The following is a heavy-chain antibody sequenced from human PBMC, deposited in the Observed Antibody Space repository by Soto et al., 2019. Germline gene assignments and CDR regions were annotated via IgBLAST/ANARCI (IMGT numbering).Heavy chain of an antibody. CDR2: IDNDGSVT. CDR1: GLTFSGYW. V-gene: IGHV3-74*01. CDR3: ARDTPYNWFDP. Sequence: LRLSCAASGLTFSGYWMHWVRQAPGKGLVWVSRIDNDGSVTNYADFVEGRFTISRDDAKNTLYLQMNSLRAEDTAVYYCARDTPYNWFDPWGQGILVTVSS. D-gene: IGHD2-15*01. J-gene: IGHJ5*02.